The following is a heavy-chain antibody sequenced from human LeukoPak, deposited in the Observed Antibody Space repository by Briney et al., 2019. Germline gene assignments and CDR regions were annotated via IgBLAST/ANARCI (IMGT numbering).Heavy chain of an antibody. J-gene: IGHJ3*02. CDR3: ARVGLLIHAFDI. CDR1: GGSISSYY. Sequence: SETLSLTCTVSGGSISSYYWSWIRQPPGKGLEWIGYIYYSGSTNYNPSLKSRVTISVDTSKNQFSLKLSSVTAADTAVYYCARVGLLIHAFDIWGQGTMVTVSS. V-gene: IGHV4-59*01. CDR2: IYYSGST. D-gene: IGHD3-16*01.